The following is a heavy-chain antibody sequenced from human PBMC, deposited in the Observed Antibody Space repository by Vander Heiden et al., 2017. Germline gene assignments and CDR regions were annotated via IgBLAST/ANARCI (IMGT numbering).Heavy chain of an antibody. Sequence: EVQLVESGGGLVKPGGSLRLSCAASGFTFSNAWMSWVRQAPGKGLEWVGRIKSKTDGGTTDYAAPVKGRFTISRDDSKNTLYLQMNSLKTEDTAVYYCTPTVLLWDYYGMDVWGQGTTVTVSS. V-gene: IGHV3-15*01. CDR2: IKSKTDGGTT. CDR1: GFTFSNAW. CDR3: TPTVLLWDYYGMDV. J-gene: IGHJ6*02. D-gene: IGHD3-10*01.